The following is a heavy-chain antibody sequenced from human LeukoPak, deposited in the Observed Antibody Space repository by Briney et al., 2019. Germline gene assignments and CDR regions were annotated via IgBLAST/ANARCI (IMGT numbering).Heavy chain of an antibody. J-gene: IGHJ4*02. V-gene: IGHV4-31*11. Sequence: SETLSLTCAVYGGSFSGYYWSWIRQHPGKGLEWIGYIYYSGSTYYNPSLKSRVTISVDTSKNQFSLKLSSVTAADTAVYYCARGPGGRYCSSTSCSNPLDYWGQGTLVTVSS. CDR3: ARGPGGRYCSSTSCSNPLDY. D-gene: IGHD2-2*01. CDR1: GGSFSGYY. CDR2: IYYSGST.